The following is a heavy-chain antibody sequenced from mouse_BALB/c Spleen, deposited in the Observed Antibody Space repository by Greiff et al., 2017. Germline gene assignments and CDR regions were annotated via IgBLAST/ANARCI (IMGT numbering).Heavy chain of an antibody. V-gene: IGHV6-6*02. CDR1: GFTFSNYW. J-gene: IGHJ4*01. CDR3: TRLGFYAMDY. Sequence: EVKLQESGGGLVQPGGSMKLSCVASGFTFSNYWMNWVRQSPEKGLEWVAEISLKSNNYATHYAESVKGRFTISRDDSKSSVYLQMNNLRAEDTGIYSCTRLGFYAMDYWGQGTSVTVSS. CDR2: ISLKSNNYAT. D-gene: IGHD3-1*01.